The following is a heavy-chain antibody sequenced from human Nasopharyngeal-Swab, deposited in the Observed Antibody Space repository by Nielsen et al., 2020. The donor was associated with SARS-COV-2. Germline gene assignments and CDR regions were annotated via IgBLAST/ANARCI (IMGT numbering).Heavy chain of an antibody. D-gene: IGHD2-15*01. Sequence: WIRQPPGEGLVWVSRINSDGSSTSYADSVKGRFTISRDNAKNTLYLQMNSLRAEDTAVYYCARGSSWWKGGSWDNFDYWGQGTLVTVSS. CDR2: INSDGSST. V-gene: IGHV3-74*01. J-gene: IGHJ4*02. CDR3: ARGSSWWKGGSWDNFDY.